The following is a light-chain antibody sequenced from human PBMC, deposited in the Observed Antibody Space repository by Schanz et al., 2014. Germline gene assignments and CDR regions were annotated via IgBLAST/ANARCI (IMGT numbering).Light chain of an antibody. CDR3: QQRSNWPLT. J-gene: IGKJ4*01. CDR2: GAS. V-gene: IGKV3D-15*01. Sequence: EILITQSPATLSVSPGQRATLSCRASHSVTSNLAWYQQKPGQAPRLLIYGASTRATGIPDRFSGSGSGTDFTLTISRLEPEDFAVYHCQQRSNWPLTFGGGTKVEIK. CDR1: HSVTSN.